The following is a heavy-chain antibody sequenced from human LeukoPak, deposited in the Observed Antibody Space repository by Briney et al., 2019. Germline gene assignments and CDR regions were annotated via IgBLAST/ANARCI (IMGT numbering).Heavy chain of an antibody. V-gene: IGHV3-43*01. D-gene: IGHD2-15*01. Sequence: GSLILSCAASALSIGDNSINWGRHAPAKGLEWVSLISWNDSTTYYSDSVKGRFTVSRDSSKNSLHLQMNSLRTEDTALYYCARGPNRWWVVSRNWGMDVWGQGTTVTVSS. CDR3: ARGPNRWWVVSRNWGMDV. CDR2: ISWNDSTT. CDR1: ALSIGDNS. J-gene: IGHJ6*02.